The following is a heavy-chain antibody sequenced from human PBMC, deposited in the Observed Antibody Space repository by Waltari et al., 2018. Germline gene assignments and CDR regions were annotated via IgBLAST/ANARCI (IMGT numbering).Heavy chain of an antibody. CDR3: ARDPGLSDHPYYFDY. V-gene: IGHV5-51*03. J-gene: IGHJ4*01. Sequence: EVQLVQSGAEVKKPGESLKISCKGSGYNFPTYWIGWGRQMPGKGLEWMGIICPADADTRYSPSFQGQVTISADKSISTAYLQWNSLKASDTAMYYCARDPGLSDHPYYFDYWGHGTLVTVSS. CDR1: GYNFPTYW. CDR2: ICPADADT.